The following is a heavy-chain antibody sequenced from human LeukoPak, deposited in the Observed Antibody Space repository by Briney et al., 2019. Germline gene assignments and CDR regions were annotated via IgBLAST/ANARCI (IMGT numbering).Heavy chain of an antibody. CDR1: GGSFSGYY. CDR3: ARGGSYYDSSGYLTDAFDI. D-gene: IGHD3-22*01. V-gene: IGHV4-31*11. Sequence: SETLSLTCAVYGGSFSGYYWSWICQHPGKGLEWIGYIYYSGSTYYNPSLKSRVTISVDTSKNQFSLKLSSVTAADTAVYYCARGGSYYDSSGYLTDAFDIWGQGTMVTVSS. J-gene: IGHJ3*02. CDR2: IYYSGST.